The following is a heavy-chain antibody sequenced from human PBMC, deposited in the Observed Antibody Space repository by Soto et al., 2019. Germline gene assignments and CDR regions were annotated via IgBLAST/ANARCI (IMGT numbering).Heavy chain of an antibody. V-gene: IGHV3-48*01. CDR3: AKEREANY. J-gene: IGHJ4*02. CDR1: GLAFSTSS. Sequence: EVQLVESGGGLVQPGGSLRLSCSASGLAFSTSSMNWVRQAPGKGLEWVSYISGTGGTTYYADSVKGRFTTSRDNARNSLYLQMNSLRAEDTAVYYCAKEREANYWGQGTLVTVSS. D-gene: IGHD1-26*01. CDR2: ISGTGGTT.